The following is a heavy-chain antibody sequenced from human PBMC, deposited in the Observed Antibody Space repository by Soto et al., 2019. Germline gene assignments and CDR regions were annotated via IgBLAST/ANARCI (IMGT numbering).Heavy chain of an antibody. CDR1: GYTFTCYY. Sequence: ASVKVACKASGYTFTCYYMHWVRQAPGQGLEWMGWINPNSGGTNYAQKFQGWVTMTRDTSISTAYMELSRLRSDDTAVYYCARAGGEVVVVPAATDPYYYYGMDVWGQGTTVTVSS. D-gene: IGHD2-2*01. V-gene: IGHV1-2*04. CDR3: ARAGGEVVVVPAATDPYYYYGMDV. J-gene: IGHJ6*02. CDR2: INPNSGGT.